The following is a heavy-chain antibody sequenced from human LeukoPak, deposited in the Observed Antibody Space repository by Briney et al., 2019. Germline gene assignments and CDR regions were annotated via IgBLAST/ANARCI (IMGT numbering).Heavy chain of an antibody. Sequence: PSETLSLTCTVSGGSISNYYWSWIRQPPGKGLEWIGYIYYSGGTNYNPSLKSRVTISVDTSKNQFSLKLSSVAAADTAVYYCARGRRDGYNPPDYWGQGTLVTVSS. CDR3: ARGRRDGYNPPDY. D-gene: IGHD5-12*01. CDR2: IYYSGGT. CDR1: GGSISNYY. V-gene: IGHV4-59*01. J-gene: IGHJ4*02.